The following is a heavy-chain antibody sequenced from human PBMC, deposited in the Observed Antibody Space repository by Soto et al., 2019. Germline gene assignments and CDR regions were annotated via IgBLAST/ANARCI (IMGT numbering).Heavy chain of an antibody. Sequence: GGSLRLSCSASGFNFSSYAMHWVRQAPGKGLEYVSAISSNGGSTYYADSVKGRFTISRDNSKNTLYLQMSSLRAEDTAVYYCVKGEVSAVTPFDYWGQGTLVTVSS. V-gene: IGHV3-64D*09. CDR3: VKGEVSAVTPFDY. CDR2: ISSNGGST. J-gene: IGHJ4*02. CDR1: GFNFSSYA. D-gene: IGHD1-26*01.